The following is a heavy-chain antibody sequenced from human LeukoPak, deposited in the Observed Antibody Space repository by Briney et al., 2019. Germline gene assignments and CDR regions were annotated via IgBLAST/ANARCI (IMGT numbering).Heavy chain of an antibody. V-gene: IGHV3-21*01. J-gene: IGHJ4*02. CDR1: GFTFSSYS. CDR2: ISSSSSYI. CDR3: ARDGFPTVDTAMVYYFDY. D-gene: IGHD5-18*01. Sequence: PGGSLRLSCAASGFTFSSYSMNWVRQAPGKGLEWVSSISSSSSYIYYADSVKGRFTISRDNAKNSLYLQMNSLRAEDTAVYYCARDGFPTVDTAMVYYFDYWGQGTLVTVSS.